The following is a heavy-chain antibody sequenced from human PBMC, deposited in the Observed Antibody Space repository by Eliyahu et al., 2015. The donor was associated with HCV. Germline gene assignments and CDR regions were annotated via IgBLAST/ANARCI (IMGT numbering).Heavy chain of an antibody. D-gene: IGHD1-26*01. CDR3: ARPEEAWALV. Sequence: EVQLVESGGGLVQPGGSLRLSCAASGFXFSSYEMNWVRQAPGKGLEGVSYISSSGSTIYYADSVKGRFTISRDNAKNSLYLQMNSLRAEDTAVYYCARPEEAWALVWGQGTMVTVSS. CDR1: GFXFSSYE. J-gene: IGHJ3*01. CDR2: ISSSGSTI. V-gene: IGHV3-48*03.